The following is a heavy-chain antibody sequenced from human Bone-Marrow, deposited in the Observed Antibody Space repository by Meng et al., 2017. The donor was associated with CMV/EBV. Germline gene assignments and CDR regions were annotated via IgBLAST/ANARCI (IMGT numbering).Heavy chain of an antibody. V-gene: IGHV4-59*12. CDR3: ARTRKEWLFINWFDP. Sequence: GSLRLSCTVSGGSISSYYWSWIRQPPGKGLEWIGYIYYSGSTNYNPSLKSRVTISVDTSKNQFSLKLSSVTAADTAVYYCARTRKEWLFINWFDPWGQGTLVTVSS. CDR2: IYYSGST. J-gene: IGHJ5*02. D-gene: IGHD3-3*01. CDR1: GGSISSYY.